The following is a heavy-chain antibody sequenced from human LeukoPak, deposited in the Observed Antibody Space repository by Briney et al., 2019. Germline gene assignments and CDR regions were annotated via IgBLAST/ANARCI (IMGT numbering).Heavy chain of an antibody. D-gene: IGHD6-13*01. CDR3: ARVFSSSWYLEAIDY. CDR2: ISAYNGNT. V-gene: IGHV1-18*01. J-gene: IGHJ4*02. CDR1: GYTFTSYG. Sequence: GASVKVSCKASGYTFTSYGISWVRQAPGQGVEWMGWISAYNGNTNYAQKLQGRVTMTTDTSTSTAYMELRRLRSDDTAVYHCARVFSSSWYLEAIDYWGQGTLVTVSS.